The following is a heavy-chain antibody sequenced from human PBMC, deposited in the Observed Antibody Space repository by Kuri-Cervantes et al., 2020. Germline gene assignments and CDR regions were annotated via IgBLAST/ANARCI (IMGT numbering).Heavy chain of an antibody. CDR2: IYYSGST. V-gene: IGHV4-39*07. D-gene: IGHD3-22*01. J-gene: IGHJ4*02. Sequence: GSLRLSCTVSGGSISSSSYYWVWIRQPPGKGLEWIGSIYYSGSTYCNPSLKSRVTISVDTSKNQFSLKLSSVTAADTAVYYCARAGDYYDSSGYFDYWGQGTLVTVSS. CDR3: ARAGDYYDSSGYFDY. CDR1: GGSISSSSYY.